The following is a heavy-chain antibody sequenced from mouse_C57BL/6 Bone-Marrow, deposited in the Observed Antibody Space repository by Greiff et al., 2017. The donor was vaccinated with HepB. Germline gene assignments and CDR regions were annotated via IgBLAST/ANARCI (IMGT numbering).Heavy chain of an antibody. CDR2: ISGGGGNT. D-gene: IGHD1-3*01. J-gene: IGHJ3*01. Sequence: EVQVVESGGGLVKPGGSLKLSCAASGFTFSSYTMSWVRQTPEKRLEWVATISGGGGNTYYPDSVKGRFTISRDKAKNTLYLQISSLRSEDTALYYGARHISCWFAFWGQGTLVTVSA. CDR1: GFTFSSYT. CDR3: ARHISCWFAF. V-gene: IGHV5-9*01.